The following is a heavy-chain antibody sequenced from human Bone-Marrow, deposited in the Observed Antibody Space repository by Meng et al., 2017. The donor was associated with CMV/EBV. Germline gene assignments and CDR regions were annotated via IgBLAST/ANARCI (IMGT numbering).Heavy chain of an antibody. CDR2: ISSSSSTI. Sequence: GESLKISCAASGFTFSDTEMNWVRQAPGKGLEWVAFISSSSSTIYYADSVKGRFTISRENAKNSLYLQMDSLRDEDTAVYYCARDGAAGYYGSGSYFFDYWGQGTLVTVSS. J-gene: IGHJ4*02. CDR3: ARDGAAGYYGSGSYFFDY. D-gene: IGHD3-10*01. CDR1: GFTFSDTE. V-gene: IGHV3-48*03.